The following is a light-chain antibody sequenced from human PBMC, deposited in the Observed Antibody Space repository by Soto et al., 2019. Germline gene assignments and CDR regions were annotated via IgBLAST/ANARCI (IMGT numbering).Light chain of an antibody. J-gene: IGKJ5*01. CDR2: GAS. V-gene: IGKV3-15*01. Sequence: EIALTQSPATLSLSPGERATLSCRASQSVSSSLAWYQQKPGQAPRLLIYGASTRATGIPARFSGSGSGTEFTLTISSLQSEDFAIYYCQQYNNWPPITFGQGTRLEIK. CDR1: QSVSSS. CDR3: QQYNNWPPIT.